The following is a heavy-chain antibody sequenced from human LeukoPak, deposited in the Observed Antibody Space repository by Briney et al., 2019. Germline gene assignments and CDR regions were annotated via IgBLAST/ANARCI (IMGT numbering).Heavy chain of an antibody. V-gene: IGHV4-61*02. CDR3: ARGPTYCSSSSCLQGE. CDR2: IYTSGST. J-gene: IGHJ4*02. CDR1: GGSISSSSYY. Sequence: SETLSLTCTVSGGSISSSSYYWSWIRQPAGKGLEWIGRIYTSGSTNYNPSLKSRVTISVDTSKNQFSLKLSSVTAADTAVYYCARGPTYCSSSSCLQGEWGQGTLVTVSS. D-gene: IGHD2-15*01.